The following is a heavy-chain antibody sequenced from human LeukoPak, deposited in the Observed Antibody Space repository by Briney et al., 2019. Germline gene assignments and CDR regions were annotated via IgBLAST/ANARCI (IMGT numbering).Heavy chain of an antibody. CDR2: IYYSGST. J-gene: IGHJ4*02. CDR1: GGSISSGGYY. D-gene: IGHD3-10*01. Sequence: SETLSLTCAVSGGSISSGGYYWSWIRQPPGKGLEWIGYIYYSGSTYYNPSLKSRVTISVDTSKNQFSLKLSSVTAADTAVYYCARGFRDLGSGSLMPYYFDYWGQGTLVTVSS. CDR3: ARGFRDLGSGSLMPYYFDY. V-gene: IGHV4-30-4*01.